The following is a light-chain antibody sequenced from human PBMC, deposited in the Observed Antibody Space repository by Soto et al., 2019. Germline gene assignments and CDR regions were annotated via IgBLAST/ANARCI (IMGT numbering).Light chain of an antibody. V-gene: IGLV2-14*03. CDR2: DVS. Sequence: QSALTQPASVSASPGQSITISCTGTSSDIGAYNSVSWYQQHPGEAPQLIIYDVSYRPSGISSRFSGSKSGNTASLTVSGLQADDDADYYCASYTTGRIRVFGGGTKL. CDR3: ASYTTGRIRV. CDR1: SSDIGAYNS. J-gene: IGLJ2*01.